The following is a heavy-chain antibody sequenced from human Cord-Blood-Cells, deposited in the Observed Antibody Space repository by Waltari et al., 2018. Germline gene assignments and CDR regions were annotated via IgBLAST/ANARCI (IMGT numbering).Heavy chain of an antibody. CDR2: ISSSGSTI. D-gene: IGHD3-10*01. Sequence: EVQLVESGGGLVQPGGSLRLSCAASGFTFSSYEMNWVRQAPGKGLEWVSYISSSGSTIYYADSVKGRFTISIDNAKNSLYLQMNSLRAEDTAVYYCARTYYYGSGSYGFDYWGQGTLVTVSS. V-gene: IGHV3-48*03. CDR3: ARTYYYGSGSYGFDY. J-gene: IGHJ4*02. CDR1: GFTFSSYE.